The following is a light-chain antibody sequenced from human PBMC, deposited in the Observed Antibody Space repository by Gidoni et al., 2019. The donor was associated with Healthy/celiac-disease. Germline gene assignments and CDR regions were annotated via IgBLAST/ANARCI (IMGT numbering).Light chain of an antibody. J-gene: IGKJ2*01. Sequence: EIVLTQSTATLSLSPGERATLPCRASQSVSSYLAWYQQKPGQAPRLLIYDASNRATGIPARFSGSGSGTDFTLTISSLEPEDFAVYYCQQSSNWPPYTFGQGTKLEIK. CDR1: QSVSSY. CDR3: QQSSNWPPYT. CDR2: DAS. V-gene: IGKV3-11*01.